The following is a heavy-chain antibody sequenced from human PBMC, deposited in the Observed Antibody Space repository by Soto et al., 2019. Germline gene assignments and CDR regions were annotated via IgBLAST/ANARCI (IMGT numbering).Heavy chain of an antibody. V-gene: IGHV3-23*01. J-gene: IGHJ4*02. D-gene: IGHD4-4*01. Sequence: EVQLLESGGGLVQPGGSLRLSCAASGFTFSSYAMSWVRQAPGKGLEWVSTISGGGGSAYHADSVKGRFTISRDNSKSTLYLQMNSLRAEDTAIYYCAKQDSNYDDGNFDYWGQGTLVTVSS. CDR3: AKQDSNYDDGNFDY. CDR1: GFTFSSYA. CDR2: ISGGGGSA.